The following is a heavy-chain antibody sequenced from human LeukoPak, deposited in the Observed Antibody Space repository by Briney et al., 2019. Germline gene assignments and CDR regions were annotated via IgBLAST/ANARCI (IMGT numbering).Heavy chain of an antibody. D-gene: IGHD3-9*01. CDR3: ARYSDDILTGYDL. V-gene: IGHV3-66*01. CDR1: GFTVSSNY. J-gene: IGHJ4*02. Sequence: PGGSLRLSCAASGFTVSSNYMSWVRQAPGKGLEWVSVIYSGGSTYYADSVKGRFTISRDNSKNTLYLQMNSLRAADTAVYYCARYSDDILTGYDLWGQGTLVTVSS. CDR2: IYSGGST.